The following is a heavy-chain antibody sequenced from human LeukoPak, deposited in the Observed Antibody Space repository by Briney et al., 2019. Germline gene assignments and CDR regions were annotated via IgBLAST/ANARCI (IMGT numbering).Heavy chain of an antibody. D-gene: IGHD3-3*01. V-gene: IGHV4-30-4*08. CDR3: AYYDFRRGDPAFDI. CDR2: IYYSGGT. Sequence: SETLSLTCTVSGGSISSGDYYWSWIRQPPGKGLEWIGYIYYSGGTYYNPSLKSRVTISVDTSKNQFSLKLSSVTAADTAVYYCAYYDFRRGDPAFDIWGQGTMVTVSS. CDR1: GGSISSGDYY. J-gene: IGHJ3*02.